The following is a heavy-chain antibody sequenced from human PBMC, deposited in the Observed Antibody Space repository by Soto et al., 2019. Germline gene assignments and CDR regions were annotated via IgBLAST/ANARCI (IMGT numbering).Heavy chain of an antibody. CDR3: AKAAPGFDY. CDR1: GFTFDDYA. V-gene: IGHV3-9*01. Sequence: ESGGGLVQPGRSLRLSCAASGFTFDDYAMHWVRQAPGKGLEWVSGISWNSGSIGYADSVKGRFTISRDNAKNSLYLQMNSLRAEDTALYYCAKAAPGFDYWGQGTLVTVSS. J-gene: IGHJ4*02. CDR2: ISWNSGSI.